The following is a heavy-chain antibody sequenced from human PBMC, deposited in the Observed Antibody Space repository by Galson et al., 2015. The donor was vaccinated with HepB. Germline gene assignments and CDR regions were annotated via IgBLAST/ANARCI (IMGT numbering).Heavy chain of an antibody. CDR2: INAGNGNT. V-gene: IGHV1-3*01. CDR3: ARTPGGRLQLDWYFDL. Sequence: SVKVSCKASGYTFTSYAMHWVRQAPGQRLEWMGWINAGNGNTKYSQKFQGRVTITRDTSASTAYMELSSLRSEDTAVYYCARTPGGRLQLDWYFDLWGRGTLVTVSS. D-gene: IGHD5-24*01. CDR1: GYTFTSYA. J-gene: IGHJ2*01.